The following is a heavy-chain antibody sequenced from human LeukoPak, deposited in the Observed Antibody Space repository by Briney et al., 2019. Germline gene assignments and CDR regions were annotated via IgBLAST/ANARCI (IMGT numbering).Heavy chain of an antibody. CDR3: ARGWYNTGRRFDY. CDR1: VGSIGTYF. CDR2: VYYDGST. Sequence: SETLSLTCTVSVGSIGTYFWSWIRQPPGKGLEWIGHVYYDGSTGYHPSLTSRLTLSIDTSKNQFSLKLSAVTAADTAVYFCARGWYNTGRRFDYWGQGTLVTVSS. J-gene: IGHJ4*02. V-gene: IGHV4-59*01. D-gene: IGHD6-19*01.